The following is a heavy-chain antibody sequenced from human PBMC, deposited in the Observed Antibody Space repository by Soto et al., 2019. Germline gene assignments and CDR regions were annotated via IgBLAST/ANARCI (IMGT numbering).Heavy chain of an antibody. CDR3: ARDQVGATGDY. D-gene: IGHD1-26*01. Sequence: QIQLVQSGAEVKKPGASVKVSCKASGYTFTSYGISWVRQAPGQGLEWMGWISAYNGNRNYAQKVQGRVTMTTDTSTNTAYMEVRSLRSDDTAVYYCARDQVGATGDYWGQGTQVTVSS. V-gene: IGHV1-18*01. J-gene: IGHJ4*02. CDR1: GYTFTSYG. CDR2: ISAYNGNR.